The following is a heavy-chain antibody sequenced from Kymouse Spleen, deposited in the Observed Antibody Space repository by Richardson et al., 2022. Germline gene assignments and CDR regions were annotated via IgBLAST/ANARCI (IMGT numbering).Heavy chain of an antibody. CDR1: GGSISSYY. CDR2: IYYSGST. CDR3: AREGTGTTRGFDY. D-gene: IGHD1-7*01. J-gene: IGHJ4*02. Sequence: QVQLQESGPGLVKPSETLSLTCTVSGGSISSYYWSWIRQPPGKGLEWIGYIYYSGSTNYNPSLKSRVTISVDTSKNQFSLKLSSVTAADTAVYYCAREGTGTTRGFDYWGQGTLVTVSS. V-gene: IGHV4-59*01.